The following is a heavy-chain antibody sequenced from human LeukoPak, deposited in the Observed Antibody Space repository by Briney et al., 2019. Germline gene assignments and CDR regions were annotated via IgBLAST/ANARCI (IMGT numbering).Heavy chain of an antibody. CDR2: IYHSGNT. V-gene: IGHV4-38-2*02. J-gene: IGHJ4*02. CDR3: ATQSGSLGDYFDY. D-gene: IGHD3-22*01. CDR1: GYSINSGNY. Sequence: SETLSLTCTASGYSINSGNYWGWIRQPPGKGLEWIGSIYHSGNTYYDPSLKSRVTMSVHTSKNQFSLNLSSVTAADTAVYYCATQSGSLGDYFDYWGQGTLVTVSS.